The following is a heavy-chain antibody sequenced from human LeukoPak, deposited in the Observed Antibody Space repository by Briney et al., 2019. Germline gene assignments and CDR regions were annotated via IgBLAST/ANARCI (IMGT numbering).Heavy chain of an antibody. D-gene: IGHD1/OR15-1a*01. Sequence: PGRSLRLSCAASGFTFSSYGMHWVRQAPGKGLEWVAVISYDGSNKYYADSVKGRFTISRDNSKNTLYLQMNSLRAEDTAVYYCAKGNNEAYSSCFDYWGQGTLVTVSS. V-gene: IGHV3-30*18. J-gene: IGHJ4*02. CDR1: GFTFSSYG. CDR3: AKGNNEAYSSCFDY. CDR2: ISYDGSNK.